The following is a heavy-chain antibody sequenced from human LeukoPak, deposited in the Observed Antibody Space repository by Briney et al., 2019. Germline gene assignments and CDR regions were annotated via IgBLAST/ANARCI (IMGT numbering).Heavy chain of an antibody. CDR2: IKSKSDGGTT. J-gene: IGHJ4*02. V-gene: IGHV3-15*01. CDR1: GFTFSNAW. CDR3: TTDTGYDFWYYFDY. Sequence: PGGSLRLSCAASGFTFSNAWMSWVRQASGKGLEWVGRIKSKSDGGTTDYAAPVKGRFTISRDDSKNTLYLQMNSLKTEDTAVYYCTTDTGYDFWYYFDYWGQGTLVTVSS. D-gene: IGHD3-3*01.